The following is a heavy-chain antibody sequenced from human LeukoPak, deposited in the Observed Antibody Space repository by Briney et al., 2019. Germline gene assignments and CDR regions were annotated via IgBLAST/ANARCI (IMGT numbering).Heavy chain of an antibody. Sequence: PGGSLRLSCAASGFTFSSYAMHWVRQAPGKGLEWVAVISYDGSNKYYADSVKGRFTISRDNSKNTLYLQMNSLRAEDTAVYYCAHAGHYDILTGYDMDVWGQGTTVTVSS. J-gene: IGHJ6*02. D-gene: IGHD3-9*01. CDR3: AHAGHYDILTGYDMDV. V-gene: IGHV3-30*04. CDR1: GFTFSSYA. CDR2: ISYDGSNK.